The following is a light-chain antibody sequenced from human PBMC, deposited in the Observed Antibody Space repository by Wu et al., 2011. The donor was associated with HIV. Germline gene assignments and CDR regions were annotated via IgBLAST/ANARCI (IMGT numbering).Light chain of an antibody. V-gene: IGKV1-9*01. CDR2: AAS. J-gene: IGKJ2*02. Sequence: DSQLTQSSSFLSASIGARVTITCRASQGIGSYLAWYQQKPGKVPKLLIYAASILQSGVPSRFSGSGSGTKFTLTINNLQPDDIATYYCQRLYDFPLWTFGQGTKLELK. CDR3: QRLYDFPLWT. CDR1: QGIGSY.